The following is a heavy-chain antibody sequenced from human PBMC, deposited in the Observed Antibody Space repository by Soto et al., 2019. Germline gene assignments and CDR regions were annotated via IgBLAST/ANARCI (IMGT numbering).Heavy chain of an antibody. CDR3: AKDRDYPRDQFHY. V-gene: IGHV3-23*01. CDR1: GFTFTYYA. CDR2: ISANGQGI. J-gene: IGHJ4*02. D-gene: IGHD2-2*01. Sequence: EVQLLESGGGLVQPGGSLRLSCTASGFTFTYYAFSWVRQAPGKGLGGVSAISANGQGIYYADSVRGRFTISRDNSKNTVFPHMDSLRAEDTAVYYCAKDRDYPRDQFHYWGQGTLVTVSS.